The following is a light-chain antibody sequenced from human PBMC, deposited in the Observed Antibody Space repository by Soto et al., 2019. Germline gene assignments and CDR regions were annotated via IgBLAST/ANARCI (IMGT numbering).Light chain of an antibody. J-gene: IGKJ5*01. CDR3: QQYSNWPPIT. CDR2: GAS. Sequence: EIVMTQSPATLSVSPGERATLSCRASQSVSSNLAWYQQKPGQAPRLLIYGASTRATGIPARFSGSGSGTEFTLTISILQSEDFSVYYCQQYSNWPPITFGQGTRREIK. CDR1: QSVSSN. V-gene: IGKV3D-15*01.